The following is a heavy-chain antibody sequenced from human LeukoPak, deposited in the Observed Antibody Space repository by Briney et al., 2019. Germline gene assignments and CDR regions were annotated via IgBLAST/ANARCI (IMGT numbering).Heavy chain of an antibody. CDR3: ARETYYDFWSGLAFDP. J-gene: IGHJ5*02. V-gene: IGHV4-59*12. D-gene: IGHD3-3*01. Sequence: SETLSLTCTVSGGSISTYYWSWIRQPPGKGPEWIGYIYHSGSTYYNPSLKSRVTISVDRSKNQFSLKLSSVTAADTAVYYCARETYYDFWSGLAFDPWGQGTLVTVSS. CDR2: IYHSGST. CDR1: GGSISTYY.